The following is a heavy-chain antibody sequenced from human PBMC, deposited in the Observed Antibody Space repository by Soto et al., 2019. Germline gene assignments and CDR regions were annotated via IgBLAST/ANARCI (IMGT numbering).Heavy chain of an antibody. V-gene: IGHV4-59*01. Sequence: SETLSLTCTVSGGSISSNYWSWIRQPPGKGLEWIGYIYYSGSTNYNPSLKSRVTISVDTSKNQFSLKLSSVTAADTAVYYCARVAGMSSWNYFDSWGQGTLVTVSS. CDR3: ARVAGMSSWNYFDS. CDR2: IYYSGST. CDR1: GGSISSNY. D-gene: IGHD3-3*01. J-gene: IGHJ4*02.